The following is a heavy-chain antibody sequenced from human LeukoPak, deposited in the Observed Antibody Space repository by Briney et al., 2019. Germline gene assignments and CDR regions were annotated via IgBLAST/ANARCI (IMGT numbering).Heavy chain of an antibody. J-gene: IGHJ4*02. CDR3: AKVPSPPPARIAVAGTEGYYFDY. V-gene: IGHV3-23*01. D-gene: IGHD6-19*01. CDR2: ISGSGDTT. CDR1: GFTFSNYA. Sequence: GGSLRLSCAASGFTFSNYAMTWVRHAPGKGLEWVSGISGSGDTTYYADSVRGRFTISRDNSKDTVYLQMNSLRAEDTAVYYCAKVPSPPPARIAVAGTEGYYFDYWGQGTLVTVSS.